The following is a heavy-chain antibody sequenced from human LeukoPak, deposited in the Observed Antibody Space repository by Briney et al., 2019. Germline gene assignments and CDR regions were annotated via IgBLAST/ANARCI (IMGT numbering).Heavy chain of an antibody. CDR3: AKELWSNAEYYFDY. J-gene: IGHJ4*02. CDR2: ITGSGGST. CDR1: GFTFSSYD. Sequence: PGGSLRLSCAASGFTFSSYDMSWVRQAVGKGLEWVSSITGSGGSTYYADSVKGRFTISRDNSKNTLYLQMNSLRAEDTAVYYCAKELWSNAEYYFDYWGQGTLVTVSS. V-gene: IGHV3-23*01. D-gene: IGHD5-18*01.